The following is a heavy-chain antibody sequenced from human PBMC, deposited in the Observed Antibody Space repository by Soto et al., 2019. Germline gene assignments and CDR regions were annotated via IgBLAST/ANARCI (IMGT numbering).Heavy chain of an antibody. Sequence: SVKVSCKASGGTFSSYAISWVRQAPGQGLEWMGGIIPIFGTANYAQKFQGRVTITADESTSTAYMELSSLRSEDTAVYYCATVLYYYDSSGYSGDYWGQGTLVTVSS. V-gene: IGHV1-69*13. J-gene: IGHJ4*02. CDR3: ATVLYYYDSSGYSGDY. CDR1: GGTFSSYA. CDR2: IIPIFGTA. D-gene: IGHD3-22*01.